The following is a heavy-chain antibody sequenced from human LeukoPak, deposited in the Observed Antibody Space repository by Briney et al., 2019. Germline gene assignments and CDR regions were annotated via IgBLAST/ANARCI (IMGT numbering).Heavy chain of an antibody. J-gene: IGHJ4*02. CDR2: ISGSGGST. V-gene: IGHV3-23*01. D-gene: IGHD6-19*01. Sequence: NPGGSLRLSCAASGFNFDNFWMSWVRQAPGKGLEWVSAISGSGGSTYYADSVKGRFTISRDNSKNTLYLQMNSLRAEDTAVYYCAKLSRSGWSYFDYWGQGALVTVSS. CDR1: GFNFDNFW. CDR3: AKLSRSGWSYFDY.